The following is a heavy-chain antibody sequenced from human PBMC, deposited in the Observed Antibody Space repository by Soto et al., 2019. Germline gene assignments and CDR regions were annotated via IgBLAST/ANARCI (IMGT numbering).Heavy chain of an antibody. Sequence: SVKVSCKASGGTFSSDAVSWVRQAPGQGLEWMGGLIPILGTTHYAQKFQGRVTITADESTNTAYMELSSLRSDDTAVYYCARASGYVSGWYHDYWGQGTRVTV. CDR2: LIPILGTT. CDR3: ARASGYVSGWYHDY. V-gene: IGHV1-69*13. J-gene: IGHJ4*02. CDR1: GGTFSSDA. D-gene: IGHD6-19*01.